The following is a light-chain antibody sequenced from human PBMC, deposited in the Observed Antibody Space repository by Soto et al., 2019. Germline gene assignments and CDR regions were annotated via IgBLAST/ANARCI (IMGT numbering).Light chain of an antibody. CDR2: DVS. J-gene: IGLJ1*01. Sequence: QSVLTQPASVSGSPGQSIAISCTGTSSDVGGYSFVSWYQQHPGKAPKVMIYDVSNRPSGVSDRFSGSKSGNTASLTISGLQAEDEADYYCSSYTSSSLYVFGTGTKSPS. CDR3: SSYTSSSLYV. V-gene: IGLV2-14*01. CDR1: SSDVGGYSF.